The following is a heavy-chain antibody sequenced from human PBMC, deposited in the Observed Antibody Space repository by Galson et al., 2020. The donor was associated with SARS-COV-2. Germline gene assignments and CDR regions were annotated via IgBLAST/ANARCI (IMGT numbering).Heavy chain of an antibody. V-gene: IGHV2-70*11. CDR3: ARIDSSGCRGNY. J-gene: IGHJ4*02. CDR2: IDWDDDE. D-gene: IGHD6-19*01. Sequence: ESGPTLVKPTQTLTLTCTFSGFSLTTSGMCVGWIRQPPGKALEWLARIDWDDDEYYSASLKTRLTISKDTSKNQVVLTITNMDPVDTATYYCARIDSSGCRGNYWGQGTLVTVSS. CDR1: GFSLTTSGMC.